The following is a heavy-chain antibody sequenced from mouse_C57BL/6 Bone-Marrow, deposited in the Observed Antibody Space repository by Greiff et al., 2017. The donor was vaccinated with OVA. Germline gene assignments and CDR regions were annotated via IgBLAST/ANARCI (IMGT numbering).Heavy chain of an antibody. J-gene: IGHJ3*01. CDR1: GYTFTSYW. CDR3: ARSGVYYYGSSYGWFAY. Sequence: QVQLQQPGAELVRPGSSVKLSCKASGYTFTSYWMHWVKQRPIHGLEWIGNIDPSDSETHYNQKFKDKVTFTVDKSSSTAYMQLSSLKSEDSAIYYCARSGVYYYGSSYGWFAYWGQGTLVTVSA. V-gene: IGHV1-52*01. CDR2: IDPSDSET. D-gene: IGHD1-1*01.